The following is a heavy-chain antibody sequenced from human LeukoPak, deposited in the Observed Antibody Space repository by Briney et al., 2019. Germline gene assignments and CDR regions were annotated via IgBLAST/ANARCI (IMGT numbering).Heavy chain of an antibody. D-gene: IGHD6-13*01. Sequence: PSETLSLTCSVSSYSIPSGYYWGWIRQPPGKGLEWIGSINLSGHTYYNPSLQSRVTISVDTSKNQFSLKLSSVTAADTAVYYCARSSRWFGDAFDIWGQGTMATVSS. V-gene: IGHV4-38-2*02. CDR1: SYSIPSGYY. CDR2: INLSGHT. J-gene: IGHJ3*02. CDR3: ARSSRWFGDAFDI.